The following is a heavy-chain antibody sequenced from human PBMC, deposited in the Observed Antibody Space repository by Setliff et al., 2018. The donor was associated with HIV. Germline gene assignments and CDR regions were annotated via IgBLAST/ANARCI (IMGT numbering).Heavy chain of an antibody. CDR3: ARDAWVEFLEWTFYGMDV. CDR2: ISALNGRT. V-gene: IGHV1-18*01. Sequence: ASVKVSCKASGYTFTSYGISWVRQAPGQGLEWMGWISALNGRTNYAQKLQGRVTMTTDTSTSTVYMDLRSLRSDDTAVYYCARDAWVEFLEWTFYGMDVWGQGTRSPSP. D-gene: IGHD3-3*02. J-gene: IGHJ6*02. CDR1: GYTFTSYG.